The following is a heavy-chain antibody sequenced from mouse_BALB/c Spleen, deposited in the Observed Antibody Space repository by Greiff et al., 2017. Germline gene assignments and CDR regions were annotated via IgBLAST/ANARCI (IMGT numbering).Heavy chain of an antibody. Sequence: EVKLVESGGGLVQPGGSRKLSCAASGFTFSSFGMHWVRQAPEKGLEWVAYISSGSSTIYYADTVKGRFTISRDNPKNTLFLQMTSLRSEDTAMYYCARSSYGLGYWGQGTTLTVSS. CDR1: GFTFSSFG. J-gene: IGHJ2*01. CDR3: ARSSYGLGY. CDR2: ISSGSSTI. D-gene: IGHD1-1*01. V-gene: IGHV5-17*02.